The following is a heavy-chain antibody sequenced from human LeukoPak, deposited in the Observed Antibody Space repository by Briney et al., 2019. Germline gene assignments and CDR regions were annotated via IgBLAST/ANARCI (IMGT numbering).Heavy chain of an antibody. CDR2: IKQDGSEK. D-gene: IGHD3-22*01. CDR1: GFTFSSYW. J-gene: IGHJ1*01. CDR3: AGAIYYDSSGYYYVD. V-gene: IGHV3-7*01. Sequence: GGSLRLSCAASGFTFSSYWMSWVRQAPGKGLEWVANIKQDGSEKYYVDSVKGRFTISRDNAKNSLYLQMNSLRAEDTAVYYCAGAIYYDSSGYYYVDWGQGTLVTVSS.